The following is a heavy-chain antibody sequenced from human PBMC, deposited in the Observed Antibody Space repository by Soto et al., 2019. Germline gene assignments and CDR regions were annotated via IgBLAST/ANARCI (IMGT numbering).Heavy chain of an antibody. V-gene: IGHV3-30*18. CDR2: MSNDGTSR. CDR1: GFTFSSYG. CDR3: AKVRVKDYYSYAMDV. J-gene: IGHJ6*02. D-gene: IGHD4-4*01. Sequence: QVHLVESWGGVVQPGRSLRLSCAASGFTFSSYGMHWVRQAPGKGLEWVAVMSNDGTSRFYADSVKGRFTISRDNSKNTLYLQMNILRAEDTAMYYCAKVRVKDYYSYAMDVWGQGNTVTVSS.